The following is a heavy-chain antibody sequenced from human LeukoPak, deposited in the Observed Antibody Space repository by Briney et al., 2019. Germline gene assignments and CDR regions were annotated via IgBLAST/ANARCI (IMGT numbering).Heavy chain of an antibody. Sequence: GGSLRLSCAASGFTVSGNYMSWVRQAPGKGLEWVSAISGSGGSTYYADSGKGWFTISRDNSKNTLYLQMNSLRAEDTAVYYCAKGRQWLVASGYYMDVWGKGTTVTVSS. J-gene: IGHJ6*03. D-gene: IGHD6-19*01. V-gene: IGHV3-23*01. CDR1: GFTVSGNY. CDR3: AKGRQWLVASGYYMDV. CDR2: ISGSGGST.